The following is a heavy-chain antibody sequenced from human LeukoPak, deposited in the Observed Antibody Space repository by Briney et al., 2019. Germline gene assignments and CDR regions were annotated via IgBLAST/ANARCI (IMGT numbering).Heavy chain of an antibody. CDR2: LNPKNGGT. CDR1: GYTFTGYY. Sequence: ASVKVSCKSSGYTFTGYYIHWVRQAPGQGLEWMGWLNPKNGGTNFARKFQGRVTMTRDTSISTAYMELSRLRSDDTAVYYCARAVRYYYDSSGYPTWGQGTLVTVSS. D-gene: IGHD3-22*01. V-gene: IGHV1-2*02. J-gene: IGHJ5*02. CDR3: ARAVRYYYDSSGYPT.